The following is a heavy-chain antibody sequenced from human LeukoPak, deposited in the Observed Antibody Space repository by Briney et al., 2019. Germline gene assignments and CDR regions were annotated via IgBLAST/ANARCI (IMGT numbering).Heavy chain of an antibody. J-gene: IGHJ4*02. CDR2: INHSGSA. CDR3: ARGYTVTRDFDY. CDR1: GGSFSDYY. Sequence: SETLSLTCAVYGGSFSDYYWTWIRQPPGKGLEWIGEINHSGSANYNPSLKSRVTISVDTSKNQFSLKLSSVTAADTAVYYCARGYTVTRDFDYWGQGTLVTVSS. V-gene: IGHV4-34*01. D-gene: IGHD4-17*01.